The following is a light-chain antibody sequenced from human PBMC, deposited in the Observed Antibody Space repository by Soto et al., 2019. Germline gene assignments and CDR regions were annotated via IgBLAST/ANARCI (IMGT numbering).Light chain of an antibody. CDR2: DIS. J-gene: IGKJ1*01. CDR3: QQYGSSPS. Sequence: EIRMTQFPATLSASPGRGATLSGRAAQDVSTNFAWYQLTRGQPPRLLIYDISTSATGVPARFSGSGSGTDFTLTISRLDPEDSAVYYCQQYGSSPSFGQGTKVDIK. CDR1: QDVSTN. V-gene: IGKV3-15*01.